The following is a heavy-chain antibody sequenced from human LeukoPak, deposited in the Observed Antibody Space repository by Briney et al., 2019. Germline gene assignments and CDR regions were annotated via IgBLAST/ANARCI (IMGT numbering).Heavy chain of an antibody. Sequence: PGGSLRLSCGVSGLTFSGAWMSWVRQAPGKGLEWVGRIKSKIDGGTIDYATPVKGRFSISRADSKSTVYLQMNNLKTDDTAVYFCTTEGYCSGDSCYSFDHWGQGNLVTVPS. CDR2: IKSKIDGGTI. CDR1: GLTFSGAW. D-gene: IGHD2-15*01. V-gene: IGHV3-15*01. J-gene: IGHJ4*02. CDR3: TTEGYCSGDSCYSFDH.